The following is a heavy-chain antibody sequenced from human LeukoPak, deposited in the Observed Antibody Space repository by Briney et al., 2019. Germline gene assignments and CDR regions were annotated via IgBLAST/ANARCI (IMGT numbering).Heavy chain of an antibody. CDR2: IYSGGST. J-gene: IGHJ4*02. D-gene: IGHD3-22*01. Sequence: QSGGSLRLSCAASGFTVSDNYMTWVRQAPGKGLEWVSVIYSGGSTYYADSVKGRFTISRDNSKNTLYLQMNSLRAEDTAVYYCASGRGSSGYSFFDYWGQGTLVTVSS. CDR3: ASGRGSSGYSFFDY. CDR1: GFTVSDNY. V-gene: IGHV3-66*01.